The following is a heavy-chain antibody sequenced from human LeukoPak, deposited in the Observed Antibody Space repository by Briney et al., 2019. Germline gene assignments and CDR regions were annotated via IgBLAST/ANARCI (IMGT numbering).Heavy chain of an antibody. CDR3: ARSELQWFGGVNSGFDY. D-gene: IGHD3-10*01. J-gene: IGHJ4*02. CDR1: GGSINSYY. V-gene: IGHV4-59*01. CDR2: VYYSGST. Sequence: KPSETLSLTCTVSGGSINSYYWSWIRQPPGKGLEWIGYVYYSGSTNYNPSLKSRVTISVDRSENQFSLKLSSVTAADTAVYYCARSELQWFGGVNSGFDYWGQGTLVTVSS.